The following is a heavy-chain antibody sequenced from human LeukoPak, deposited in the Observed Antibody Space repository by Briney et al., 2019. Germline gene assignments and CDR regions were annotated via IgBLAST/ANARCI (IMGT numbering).Heavy chain of an antibody. Sequence: ASVKVSCKASGYTFTSYGISWLRQAPGQGLEWLGWISGYNGNTNYAQKFQGRVTITTDTPTSTAYMDLRSLKSDDTAVYYCAVHDFYSGGYHFDYWGQGTLVTVSS. J-gene: IGHJ4*02. CDR2: ISGYNGNT. V-gene: IGHV1-18*01. CDR1: GYTFTSYG. D-gene: IGHD3-3*01. CDR3: AVHDFYSGGYHFDY.